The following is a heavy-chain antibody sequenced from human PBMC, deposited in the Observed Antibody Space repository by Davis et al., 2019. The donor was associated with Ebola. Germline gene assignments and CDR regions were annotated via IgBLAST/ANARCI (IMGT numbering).Heavy chain of an antibody. Sequence: GGFLRLSCKGSGYSFTSYWIGWVRQMPGKGLEWMGIIYPGDSDTRYSPSFQGQVTISADKSISTAYLQWSSLKASDTAMYYCARGGVQLWYYFDYWGQGTLVTVSS. J-gene: IGHJ4*02. CDR2: IYPGDSDT. V-gene: IGHV5-51*01. CDR1: GYSFTSYW. D-gene: IGHD5-18*01. CDR3: ARGGVQLWYYFDY.